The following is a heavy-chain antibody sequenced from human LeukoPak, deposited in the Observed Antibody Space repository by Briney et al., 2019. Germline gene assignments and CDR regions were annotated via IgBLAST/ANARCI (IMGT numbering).Heavy chain of an antibody. D-gene: IGHD3-22*01. CDR1: GGSISSYY. V-gene: IGHV4-59*01. J-gene: IGHJ5*02. CDR2: IYYSGST. Sequence: SETLSLTCTVSGGSISSYYWSWIRQPPGKGLEWIGYIYYSGSTNYNPSLKSRVTISVDTSKNQFSLKLSSVTAADTAVYYCARETYYYDSSGYYPWGQGTLVTVSS. CDR3: ARETYYYDSSGYYP.